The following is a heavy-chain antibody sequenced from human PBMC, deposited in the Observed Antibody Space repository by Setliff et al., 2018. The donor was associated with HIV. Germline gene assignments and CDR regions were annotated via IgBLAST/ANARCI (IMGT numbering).Heavy chain of an antibody. CDR2: INHGGST. V-gene: IGHV4-34*01. J-gene: IGHJ6*03. CDR1: GGSFSDYY. D-gene: IGHD1-1*01. Sequence: SETLSLTCAVYGGSFSDYYWTWIRQPPGKGLEWIGEINHGGSTNYNPSLRSRVTISIDTSKNQFSLKLTSVTAADTAVYYCAILDSTLTPSTYYMAVWGTGTTVTVSS. CDR3: AILDSTLTPSTYYMAV.